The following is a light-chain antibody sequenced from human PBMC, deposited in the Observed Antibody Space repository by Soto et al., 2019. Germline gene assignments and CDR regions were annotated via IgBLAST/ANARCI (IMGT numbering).Light chain of an antibody. CDR2: DAS. CDR3: QQRSNWPLT. V-gene: IGKV3-11*01. CDR1: LSVHSF. Sequence: VRSQSLATLSFKPGDRATLSCRASLSVHSFLAWYQQKPGQAPRLLIYDASNRATGIPARFSGSGSGTDFTLTISSLEPEDFAVYYCQQRSNWPLTFGGGAKVDNK. J-gene: IGKJ4*01.